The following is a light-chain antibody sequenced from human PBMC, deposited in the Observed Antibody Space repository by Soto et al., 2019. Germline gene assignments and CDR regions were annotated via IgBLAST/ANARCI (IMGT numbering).Light chain of an antibody. CDR3: QQRSNWPPVFT. CDR1: QSVSSY. J-gene: IGKJ3*01. Sequence: EIVLTQSPATLSLSPGERATLSCRASQSVSSYLAWYQQKAGQAPRLLFYDASNRATGIPARFSGSGSGTDFTLTISSLEPEDFAVYYCQQRSNWPPVFTFGPGTKVDIK. CDR2: DAS. V-gene: IGKV3-11*01.